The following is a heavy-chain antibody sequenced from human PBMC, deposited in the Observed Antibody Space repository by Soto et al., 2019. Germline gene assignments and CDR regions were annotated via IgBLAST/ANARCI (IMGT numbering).Heavy chain of an antibody. Sequence: VGSLRLSCVGSGFTFSNHWMNWVRQAPGQGLEWVANIKADGSEKYYVDSVKGRFTISRDNAKNSLYLQMNSLRAEDTAVYFCVKGTRPLPNIRGLIYGRYWGQGTSVTVS. V-gene: IGHV3-7*03. D-gene: IGHD4-17*01. CDR1: GFTFSNHW. CDR2: IKADGSEK. CDR3: VKGTRPLPNIRGLIYGRY. J-gene: IGHJ4*02.